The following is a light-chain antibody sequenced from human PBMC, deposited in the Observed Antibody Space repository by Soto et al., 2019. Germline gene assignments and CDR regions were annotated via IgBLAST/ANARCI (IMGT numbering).Light chain of an antibody. Sequence: EVVLTQSPATLSVSPGERAILSCRASQSLSNLAWYQQKPGQAPRLLIYGASTRATGIPARFSGSGSGTEFTLTISSLQSEDFAVYYCHQYNDWAGWTFGQGTKVEIK. CDR3: HQYNDWAGWT. CDR2: GAS. J-gene: IGKJ1*01. V-gene: IGKV3-15*01. CDR1: QSLSN.